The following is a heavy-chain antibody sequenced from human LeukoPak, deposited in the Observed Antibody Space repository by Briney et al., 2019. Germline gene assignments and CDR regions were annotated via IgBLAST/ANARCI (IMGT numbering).Heavy chain of an antibody. CDR2: IYYSGST. V-gene: IGHV4-59*08. Sequence: KPSENPSLNCTVPGGSISCFYWSLIRQPPGKGLEWIGNIYYSGSTYYNPSLKSRVTISVDTSKNQFSLKLSSVTAADTAVYYCARRHSNYFFDYWGQGTLVTVSS. J-gene: IGHJ4*02. D-gene: IGHD4-11*01. CDR3: ARRHSNYFFDY. CDR1: GGSISCFY.